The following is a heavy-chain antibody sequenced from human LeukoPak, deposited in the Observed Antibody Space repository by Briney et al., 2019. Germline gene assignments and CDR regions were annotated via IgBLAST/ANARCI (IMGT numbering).Heavy chain of an antibody. Sequence: GGSLRLSCAASGFTVSSNYMSWVRQAPGKGLEWVSVIYSGGSTYYADSVKGRFTISRDNSKNTLYLQMNSLRAEDTAVYYCAREENPYYYYMDVWGKGTTVTVSS. CDR2: IYSGGST. V-gene: IGHV3-66*01. CDR1: GFTVSSNY. CDR3: AREENPYYYYMDV. J-gene: IGHJ6*03.